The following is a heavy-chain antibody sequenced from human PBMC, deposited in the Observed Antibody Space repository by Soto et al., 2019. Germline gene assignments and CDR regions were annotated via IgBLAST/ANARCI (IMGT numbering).Heavy chain of an antibody. V-gene: IGHV4-34*01. D-gene: IGHD1-26*01. CDR1: GGSFSGYY. CDR3: ARDSRMRIPPASGSAYYYHGVDV. Sequence: QVQLQQWGAGLLKPSETLSLNCAVYGGSFSGYYWSWIRQSPGKGLERIGEINHRGSINYNPSLKSRVTMSVDTSKNHSSLKLNSVTAADTAASYCARDSRMRIPPASGSAYYYHGVDVWGQGTAVTVSS. CDR2: INHRGSI. J-gene: IGHJ6*02.